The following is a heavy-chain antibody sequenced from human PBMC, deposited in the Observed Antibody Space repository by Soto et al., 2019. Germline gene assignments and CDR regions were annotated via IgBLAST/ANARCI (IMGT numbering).Heavy chain of an antibody. CDR1: GGSISSYY. V-gene: IGHV4-59*01. CDR2: IYYSGST. D-gene: IGHD3-22*01. Sequence: SETLSLTCTVSGGSISSYYWSWIRQPPGKGLEWIGYIYYSGSTNYNPSLKSRVTISVDTSKNQFSLKLSSVTAADTAVYYCAGDSSGIPTSLGYWGQGTLVTVSS. J-gene: IGHJ4*02. CDR3: AGDSSGIPTSLGY.